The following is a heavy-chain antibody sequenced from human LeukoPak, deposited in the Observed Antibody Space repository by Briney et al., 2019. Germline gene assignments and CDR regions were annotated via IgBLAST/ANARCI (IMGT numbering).Heavy chain of an antibody. J-gene: IGHJ3*02. V-gene: IGHV4-59*01. D-gene: IGHD5-24*01. Sequence: SETLSLTCTVSGGSISSYYWSWIRQPPGKGLEWIGYIYYSGSTNYNPSLKSRVTISVDTSKNQLSLKLSTVTAADTAVYSCARNRDGYNYDAFDIWGQGTMVTVSS. CDR2: IYYSGST. CDR3: ARNRDGYNYDAFDI. CDR1: GGSISSYY.